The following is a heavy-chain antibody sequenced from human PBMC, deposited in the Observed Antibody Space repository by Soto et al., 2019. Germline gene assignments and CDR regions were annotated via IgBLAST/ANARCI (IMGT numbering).Heavy chain of an antibody. CDR1: GGTFSSQT. J-gene: IGHJ3*02. D-gene: IGHD1-1*01. CDR3: ASPAVNDLDADSSAFDI. Sequence: QVQLVQSGAEVKEPGSSVKVSCKVSGGTFSSQTINWVRQVPGQGLEWMGSVIPIIGEGKYAQSFLGRVTITAERSTSTAYMELRSLRSEDRAVYYCASPAVNDLDADSSAFDIWGQGTMVTVSS. V-gene: IGHV1-69*02. CDR2: VIPIIGEG.